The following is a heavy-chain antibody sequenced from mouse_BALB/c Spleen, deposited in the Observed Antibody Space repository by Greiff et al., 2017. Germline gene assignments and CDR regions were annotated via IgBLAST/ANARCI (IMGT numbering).Heavy chain of an antibody. J-gene: IGHJ4*01. V-gene: IGHV1-9*01. D-gene: IGHD2-2*01. CDR3: ARGGYDDGYDMDD. CDR2: ILPGSGST. Sequence: QVQLQQSGAELMKPGASVQISCKATGYTFSSYWIEWVKQRPGHGLEWIGEILPGSGSTNYNEKFKGKATFTADTSSNTAYMQLSSLTSEDSAVYYCARGGYDDGYDMDDWGEGTSVTVAS. CDR1: GYTFSSYW.